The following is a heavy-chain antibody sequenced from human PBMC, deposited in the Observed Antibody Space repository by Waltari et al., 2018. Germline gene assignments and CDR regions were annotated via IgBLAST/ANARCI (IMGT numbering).Heavy chain of an antibody. J-gene: IGHJ4*02. CDR2: IYWNDDK. CDR3: AHRPFLYYFYY. CDR1: GFSLSTSGVG. Sequence: QITLKESGPTLVKPTQTLPLTCTFPGFSLSTSGVGVGWIRQPPGKALEWLALIYWNDDKRYSTSLKSTLTITKDTSKNQVVLTMTYMDPVDTATYYSAHRPFLYYFYYWCQGTLVTVSS. V-gene: IGHV2-5*01.